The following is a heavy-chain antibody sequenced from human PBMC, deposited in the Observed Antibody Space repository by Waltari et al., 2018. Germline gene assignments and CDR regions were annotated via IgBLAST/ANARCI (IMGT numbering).Heavy chain of an antibody. Sequence: QVQLVQSGAEVKKPGSSVKVSCKASGGTFSSYAISWVRQAPGQGLEWMGGIIPIFGTANYAQKFQGRVTITADESTSTAYMELSSLRSEDTAVYYCARGSAGRDGYNYRGFWYYGMDVWGQGTTVTVSS. J-gene: IGHJ6*02. V-gene: IGHV1-69*13. CDR3: ARGSAGRDGYNYRGFWYYGMDV. CDR2: IIPIFGTA. CDR1: GGTFSSYA. D-gene: IGHD5-12*01.